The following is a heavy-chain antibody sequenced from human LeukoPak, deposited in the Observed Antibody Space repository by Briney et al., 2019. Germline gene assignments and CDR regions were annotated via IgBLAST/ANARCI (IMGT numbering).Heavy chain of an antibody. J-gene: IGHJ6*02. CDR1: GGSISSYY. CDR3: ARDRGDSSSYHGMDV. Sequence: SETLSLTCTVSGGSISSYYWSWIRQPPGKGLEWIGYIYFSGSTNYNPSLKSRVTISVDTSKNQFSLKLSSVTAADTAVYYRARDRGDSSSYHGMDVWGQGTTVTVSS. CDR2: IYFSGST. V-gene: IGHV4-59*01. D-gene: IGHD6-19*01.